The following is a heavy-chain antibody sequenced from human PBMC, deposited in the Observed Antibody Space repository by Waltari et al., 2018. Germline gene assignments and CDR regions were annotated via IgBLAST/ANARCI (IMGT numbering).Heavy chain of an antibody. Sequence: EVQLVESGGGLIQTGGSLRLSCAASGFTVSRNYMSWVRQAPGKGLECVSVIYCGGSTSYADSVKGRFTISRDNSKNTLYLQMNSLRAEDTAVYYCARDGSGAYYFDYWGQGTLVTVSS. D-gene: IGHD3-10*01. J-gene: IGHJ4*02. CDR3: ARDGSGAYYFDY. CDR1: GFTVSRNY. CDR2: IYCGGST. V-gene: IGHV3-53*01.